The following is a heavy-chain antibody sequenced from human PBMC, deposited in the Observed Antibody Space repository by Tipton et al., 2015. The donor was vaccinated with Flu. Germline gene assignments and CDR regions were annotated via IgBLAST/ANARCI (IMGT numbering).Heavy chain of an antibody. CDR1: GFTFSDYY. CDR2: ISSSGGII. J-gene: IGHJ6*02. Sequence: SLRLSCAASGFTFSDYYMSWIRQAPGKGLEWVSHISSSGGIIHYADSVKGRLTISRDNAKNSLYLQMNSLRADDTAVYYCARDHPPSITVLGEITDYFGMAVWGQGTTVTVSS. CDR3: ARDHPPSITVLGEITDYFGMAV. D-gene: IGHD3-3*01. V-gene: IGHV3-11*01.